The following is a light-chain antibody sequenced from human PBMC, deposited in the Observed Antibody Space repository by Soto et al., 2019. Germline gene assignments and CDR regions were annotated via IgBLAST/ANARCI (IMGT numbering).Light chain of an antibody. CDR2: DAS. V-gene: IGKV1-39*01. Sequence: DIQMTQSPSSLSASVGDRVTGSCRASQNIGTYLNWYQQKSGKAPEVVISDASNLQSGVPSRFSGSGSGTEFTLTISSLQSEDFAVYYCQQYSIWRTFGQGTKVDIK. CDR1: QNIGTY. J-gene: IGKJ1*01. CDR3: QQYSIWRT.